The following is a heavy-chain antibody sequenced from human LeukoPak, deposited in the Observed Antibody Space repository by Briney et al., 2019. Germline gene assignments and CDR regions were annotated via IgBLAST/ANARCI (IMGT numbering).Heavy chain of an antibody. CDR1: GYTFTSYY. D-gene: IGHD3-22*01. CDR3: ARNVHYYDSSGYYPTGPYYFDY. CDR2: ISAYNGNT. Sequence: ASVKVSCKASGYTFTSYYMHWVRQAPGQGLEWMGWISAYNGNTNYAQKLQGRVTMTTDTSTSTAYMELRSLRSDDTAVYYCARNVHYYDSSGYYPTGPYYFDYWGQGTLVTVSS. J-gene: IGHJ4*02. V-gene: IGHV1-18*04.